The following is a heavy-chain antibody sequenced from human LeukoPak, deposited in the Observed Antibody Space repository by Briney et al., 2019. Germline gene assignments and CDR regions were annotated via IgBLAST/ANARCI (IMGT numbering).Heavy chain of an antibody. D-gene: IGHD3-16*01. Sequence: ASVKVSCTASGYSFTTYHIHWVRQAPGQGLERMGIIKDSGTTIYPQKFQGRVTMTRDTSTSTVYMEVSSLRSEDTAVYYCARVSPHTFYFDYWGQGTLVTVSS. CDR2: IKDSGTT. V-gene: IGHV1-46*01. J-gene: IGHJ4*02. CDR3: ARVSPHTFYFDY. CDR1: GYSFTTYH.